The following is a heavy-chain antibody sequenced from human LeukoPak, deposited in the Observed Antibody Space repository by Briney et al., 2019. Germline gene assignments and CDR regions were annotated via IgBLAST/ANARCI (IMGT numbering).Heavy chain of an antibody. CDR2: ISGSGGST. CDR1: GFIFSSYP. V-gene: IGHV3-23*01. CDR3: AKVLGFCSSTSCYYYFDF. D-gene: IGHD2-2*01. Sequence: GGSLRLSCAASGFIFSSYPMSWVRQAPGKGLEWVSTISGSGGSTYYADSVKGRFTISRDNSKNTLYLQMYSLRAEDTAVYYCAKVLGFCSSTSCYYYFDFWGQGTLVTVSS. J-gene: IGHJ4*02.